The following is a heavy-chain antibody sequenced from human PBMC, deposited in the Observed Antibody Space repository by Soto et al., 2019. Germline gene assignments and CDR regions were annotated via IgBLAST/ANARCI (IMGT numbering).Heavy chain of an antibody. D-gene: IGHD2-21*02. V-gene: IGHV1-46*02. CDR2: IHPSGGGT. J-gene: IGHJ4*02. CDR1: GYTFNTYY. CDR3: ARGGHVAVVTASFDY. Sequence: ASVKVSCKPSGYTFNTYYLHWVRQAPGQALEWMGVIHPSGGGTTYAQKFLGRVTVTRDTSTSTVFMESSSLRSDDTAVYYCARGGHVAVVTASFDYWGQGTLVTVSS.